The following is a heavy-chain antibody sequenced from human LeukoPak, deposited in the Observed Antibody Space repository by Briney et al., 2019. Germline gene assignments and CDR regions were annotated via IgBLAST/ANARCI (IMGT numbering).Heavy chain of an antibody. Sequence: GESLKISCEGSGYTFTSYWIGWVRQMPGKGLEWMGIIYPGDSDTKYSPSFQGQVTISADESISTAYLQWSSLKTSDTAMYYCARHRGYSDYWGQGTLVTVSS. CDR3: ARHRGYSDY. J-gene: IGHJ4*02. V-gene: IGHV5-51*01. CDR2: IYPGDSDT. CDR1: GYTFTSYW.